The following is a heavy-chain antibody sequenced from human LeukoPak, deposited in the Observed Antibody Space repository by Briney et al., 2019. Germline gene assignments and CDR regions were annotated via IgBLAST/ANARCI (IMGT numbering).Heavy chain of an antibody. CDR2: INHSGST. Sequence: SETLSLTCTVSGGSISSYYWSWIRQPPGKGLEWIGEINHSGSTHYNPSLKSRVTISVDTSKKHFSLQLRSVTAADTAVYYCARKEGGQLVNTRRWFDPWGQGTLVTVS. D-gene: IGHD6-13*01. CDR1: GGSISSYY. CDR3: ARKEGGQLVNTRRWFDP. J-gene: IGHJ5*02. V-gene: IGHV4-34*01.